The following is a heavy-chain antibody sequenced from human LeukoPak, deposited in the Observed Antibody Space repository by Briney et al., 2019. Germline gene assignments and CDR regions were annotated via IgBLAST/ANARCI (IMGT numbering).Heavy chain of an antibody. CDR2: IYYSGST. D-gene: IGHD6-13*01. Sequence: SETLSLACTVSGGSISSSSYYRGWIRQPPGKGLEWIGSIYYSGSTYYNPSLKSRVTISVDTSKNQFSLKLSSVTAADTAVYYCARRGYSSSWSTPYYFDYWGQGTLVTVSS. CDR3: ARRGYSSSWSTPYYFDY. V-gene: IGHV4-39*01. CDR1: GGSISSSSYY. J-gene: IGHJ4*02.